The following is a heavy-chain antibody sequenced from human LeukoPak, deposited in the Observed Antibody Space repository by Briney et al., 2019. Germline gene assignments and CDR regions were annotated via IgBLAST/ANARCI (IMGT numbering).Heavy chain of an antibody. J-gene: IGHJ4*02. V-gene: IGHV4-59*01. CDR3: ARGTVTTSLPFDY. CDR2: IYYRGST. Sequence: SETLSLTCTVSGGSINNYYWSWIRQPPGKGLEWVGYIYYRGSTNYNPSLKSRVTFSVDTSKNQFSLKLNSVTAADTAVYYCARGTVTTSLPFDYWGQGTLVTVSS. D-gene: IGHD4-17*01. CDR1: GGSINNYY.